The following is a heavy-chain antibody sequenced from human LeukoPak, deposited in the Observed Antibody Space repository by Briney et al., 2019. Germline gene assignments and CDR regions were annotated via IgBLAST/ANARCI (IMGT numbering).Heavy chain of an antibody. CDR2: IRYDGSNK. D-gene: IGHD3-22*01. Sequence: GGSLRLSCAASGFTFSSYGMHWVRQAPGKGLEWVAFIRYDGSNKYYADSVKGRFTISRDNSKNTLYLQMNSLRAEDTAVYYCAKGADSSGYYFDYWGQGTLVTVSS. CDR1: GFTFSSYG. V-gene: IGHV3-30*02. J-gene: IGHJ4*02. CDR3: AKGADSSGYYFDY.